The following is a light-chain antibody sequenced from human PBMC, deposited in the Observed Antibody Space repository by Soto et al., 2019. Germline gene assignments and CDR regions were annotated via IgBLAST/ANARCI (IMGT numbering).Light chain of an antibody. CDR2: DTS. CDR1: QGIGDT. CDR3: QPHNKWPLT. V-gene: IGKV3-15*01. J-gene: IGKJ4*01. Sequence: EVGMTQYPPTLSVSPEGGDTLSCRASQGIGDTLAWYQHKPGQTPRLLIYDTSTRATGVPARFSGSRSGPEFTLTINSLQSEDFAIYYCQPHNKWPLTCGGGTKVDIK.